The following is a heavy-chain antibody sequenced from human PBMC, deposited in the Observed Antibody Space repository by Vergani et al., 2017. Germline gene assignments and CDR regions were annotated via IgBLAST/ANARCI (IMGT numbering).Heavy chain of an antibody. CDR2: IYYSGST. CDR1: GGSFSGYY. Sequence: QVQLQQWGAGLLKPSETLSLTCAVYGGSFSGYYWSWIRQPPGKGLEWIGYIYYSGSTYYNPSLKSRVTISVDTSKNQFSLKLSSVTAADTAVYYCARTAGGSSSGWYRPGDFDYWGQGTLVTVSS. CDR3: ARTAGGSSSGWYRPGDFDY. D-gene: IGHD6-19*01. J-gene: IGHJ4*02. V-gene: IGHV4-34*01.